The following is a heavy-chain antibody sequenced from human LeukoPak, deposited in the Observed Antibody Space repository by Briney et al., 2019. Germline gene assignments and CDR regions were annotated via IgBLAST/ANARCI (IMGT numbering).Heavy chain of an antibody. CDR2: ISYDGSNK. CDR1: GFTFSSYA. V-gene: IGHV3-30*07. D-gene: IGHD1-26*01. CDR3: AKESVGAAAAFDI. Sequence: GGSLRLSCAASGFTFSSYAMHWVRRAPGKGLEWVAVISYDGSNKYYADSVKGRFTISRDNSKNTLYLQMNSLRAEDTAVYYCAKESVGAAAAFDIWGQGTMVTVSS. J-gene: IGHJ3*02.